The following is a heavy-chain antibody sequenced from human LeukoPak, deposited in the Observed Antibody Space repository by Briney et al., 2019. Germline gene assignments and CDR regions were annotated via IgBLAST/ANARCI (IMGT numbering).Heavy chain of an antibody. CDR1: GYTFTGYY. D-gene: IGHD6-19*01. Sequence: ASVKVSCKASGYTFTGYYMHWVRQAPGQGLEWMGWINPNSGDTNYAQKFQGRVTMTRDTSVSTAYMEMSRLRSDDTAVYYCARMVLSGWSRTTWFDPWGQGTLVTVSS. J-gene: IGHJ5*02. V-gene: IGHV1-2*02. CDR2: INPNSGDT. CDR3: ARMVLSGWSRTTWFDP.